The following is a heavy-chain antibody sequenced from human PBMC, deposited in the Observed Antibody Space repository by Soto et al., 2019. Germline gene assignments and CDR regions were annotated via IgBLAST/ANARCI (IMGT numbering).Heavy chain of an antibody. J-gene: IGHJ6*02. CDR2: IYYSGST. CDR3: ARGVRFLECPKEPSCYGMDV. CDR1: GGSISSYY. Sequence: SETLSLTCTVSGGSISSYYWSWIRQPPGKGLEWIGYIYYSGSTNYNPSLKSRVTIPVDTSKNQFSLKLSSVTAADTAVYYCARGVRFLECPKEPSCYGMDVWGQGTTVTVSS. V-gene: IGHV4-59*01. D-gene: IGHD3-3*01.